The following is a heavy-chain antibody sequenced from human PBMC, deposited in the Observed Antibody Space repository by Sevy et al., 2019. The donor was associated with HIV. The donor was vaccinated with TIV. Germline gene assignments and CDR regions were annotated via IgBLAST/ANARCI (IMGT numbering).Heavy chain of an antibody. CDR1: GGTFSSYA. V-gene: IGHV1-69*13. CDR2: IIPMFGTR. CDR3: AREDSSGLNWFDP. J-gene: IGHJ5*02. Sequence: ASVKVSCRGSGGTFSSYAITWVRQSPGQGLEWMGGIIPMFGTRNYAQKFQGRVTITADESTNTAYMELSSLRSEDTAVYYCAREDSSGLNWFDPWGQGTLVTVSS. D-gene: IGHD3-22*01.